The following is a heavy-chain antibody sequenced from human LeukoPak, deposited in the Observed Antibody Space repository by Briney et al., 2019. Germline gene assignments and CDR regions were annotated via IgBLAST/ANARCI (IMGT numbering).Heavy chain of an antibody. CDR1: GFTFSSYS. J-gene: IGHJ3*02. CDR2: ISSSSSYI. V-gene: IGHV3-21*01. D-gene: IGHD3-3*01. CDR3: ARDARGVVRFLEWQNAFDI. Sequence: PGGSLRLSCAASGFTFSSYSMNWVRQAPGKGLEWVSSISSSSSYIYYAHSVKGRFTISRDNAKNSLYLQMNSLRAEDTAVYYCARDARGVVRFLEWQNAFDIWGQGTMVTVSS.